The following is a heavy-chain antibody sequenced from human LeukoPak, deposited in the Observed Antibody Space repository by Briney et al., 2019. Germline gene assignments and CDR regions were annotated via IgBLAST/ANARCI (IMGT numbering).Heavy chain of an antibody. V-gene: IGHV1-69*01. CDR3: ARCRDSRGSSPIWFGELEYYFDY. Sequence: GSSVKVSCKASGGTFSSYAISWVRQAPGQGLEWMGGIIPIFGTANYAQKFQGRVTITADESTSTAYMGLSSLRSEDTAVYYCARCRDSRGSSPIWFGELEYYFDYWGQGTLVTVSS. CDR2: IIPIFGTA. D-gene: IGHD3-10*01. J-gene: IGHJ4*02. CDR1: GGTFSSYA.